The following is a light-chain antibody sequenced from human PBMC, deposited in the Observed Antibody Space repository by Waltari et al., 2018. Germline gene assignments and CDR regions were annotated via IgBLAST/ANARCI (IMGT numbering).Light chain of an antibody. V-gene: IGLV1-44*01. CDR3: AAWDDGPDGPV. J-gene: IGLJ2*01. CDR2: YNN. Sequence: HSVLTQPPSASATPGQGVTISCSGSSSNIGSNTVNWYQHLPGMAPKLLIYYNNQRPAGVPDRCSGSKSGTSASLAISGLQSEDEADYYCAAWDDGPDGPVFGGGTKLTVL. CDR1: SSNIGSNT.